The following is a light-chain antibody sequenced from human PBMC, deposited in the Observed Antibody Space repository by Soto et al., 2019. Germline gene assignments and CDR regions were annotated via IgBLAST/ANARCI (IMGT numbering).Light chain of an antibody. CDR2: DAS. CDR1: QSVSTY. V-gene: IGKV3-11*01. Sequence: IVLTQSPATLSLSPWERATLSCRASQSVSTYLALYQQKPGQAPRLLIYDASNRATGTPARFSGSGSGTDFTLTISSLESEDFAVYYCQQRSNWPRTFGQGTKLEIK. J-gene: IGKJ2*01. CDR3: QQRSNWPRT.